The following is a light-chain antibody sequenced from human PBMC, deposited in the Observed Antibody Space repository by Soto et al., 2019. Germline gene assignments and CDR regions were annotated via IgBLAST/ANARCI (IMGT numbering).Light chain of an antibody. CDR2: AAS. J-gene: IGKJ1*01. V-gene: IGKV1-39*01. Sequence: DIQMTQSPSSLSASVGDRVIITCRASQRISNFVNWYQQTPGKAPRLLMYAASSLQTGIPSRFSGSRSGSEFTLTIRTLQPEDFATYFCQQSYSTPWTFGQGTKVEIK. CDR1: QRISNF. CDR3: QQSYSTPWT.